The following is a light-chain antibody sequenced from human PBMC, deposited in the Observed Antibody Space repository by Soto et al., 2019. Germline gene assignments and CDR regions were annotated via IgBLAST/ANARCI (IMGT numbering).Light chain of an antibody. Sequence: TQRPQPPSTLPPSVADRVTISCRAGQSISSSLIWCQQKPRRAPTLLIYAAFSLRSGVTSRFIGSRSGTEYTLTISSLQPEDFATYYCRQHDTNSRSFGHGTKVDI. J-gene: IGKJ1*01. CDR3: RQHDTNSRS. CDR1: QSISSS. V-gene: IGKV1-39*01. CDR2: AAF.